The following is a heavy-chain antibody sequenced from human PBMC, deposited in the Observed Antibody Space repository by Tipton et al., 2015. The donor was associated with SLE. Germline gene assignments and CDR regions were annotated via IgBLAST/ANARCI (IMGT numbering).Heavy chain of an antibody. CDR1: GGSISSYY. CDR3: ARAAEGITISGVVSNWFDS. Sequence: TLSLTCTVSGGSISSYYWSWIRQPPGKGLEWIGYIYYSGSSNYNPSLKSRVTISVDTSKNQFSLKLKSVTAADTAMYYCARAAEGITISGVVSNWFDSWGQGTLVTVSS. V-gene: IGHV4-59*01. D-gene: IGHD3-3*01. J-gene: IGHJ5*01. CDR2: IYYSGSS.